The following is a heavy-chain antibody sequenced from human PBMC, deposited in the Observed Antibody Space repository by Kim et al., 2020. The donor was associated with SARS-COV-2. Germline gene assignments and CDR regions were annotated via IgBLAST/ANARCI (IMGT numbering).Heavy chain of an antibody. D-gene: IGHD2-15*01. Sequence: SQTLSLTCAISGDSVSSNSALWNWIRQSPSRGLEWLGRTYYRSKWYNDYAVSVKSRISINPDTSKNQFSLQLNSVTPDDTAVYYCVRSGGGNWGYWGQGTLVTVSS. CDR1: GDSVSSNSAL. CDR2: TYYRSKWYN. CDR3: VRSGGGNWGY. V-gene: IGHV6-1*01. J-gene: IGHJ4*02.